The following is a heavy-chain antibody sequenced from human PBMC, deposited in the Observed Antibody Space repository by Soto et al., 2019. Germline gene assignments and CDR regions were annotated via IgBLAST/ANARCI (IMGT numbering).Heavy chain of an antibody. D-gene: IGHD3-10*01. CDR2: IWYDGSNK. CDR1: GFTFSSYG. J-gene: IGHJ6*02. Sequence: QVQLVEAGGGVVQPGRSLRLSCAASGFTFSSYGRHWVRQAPGKGLEWVAVIWYDGSNKYYADSVKGRFTISRDNSKNTLYLQMNSLMAEDTAVYYCARSRGDWSQPYSRRYGMDVWGQGTTVTVSS. CDR3: ARSRGDWSQPYSRRYGMDV. V-gene: IGHV3-33*01.